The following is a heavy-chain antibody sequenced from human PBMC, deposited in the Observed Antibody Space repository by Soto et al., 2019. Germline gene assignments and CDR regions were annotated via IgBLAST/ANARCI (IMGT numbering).Heavy chain of an antibody. V-gene: IGHV4-30-4*01. D-gene: IGHD3-16*01. J-gene: IGHJ4*02. CDR3: ASIRREGSNPLFDY. CDR2: IYNSVTT. CDR1: GGSISSGDYY. Sequence: SETLSLTCTVSGGSISSGDYYWSWSRQPPGKGLEWIGYIYNSVTTCYNPPLKSRVTMSVDTSKNQFSLNLSSVTAADTAVYYCASIRREGSNPLFDYWGQGTLVTVS.